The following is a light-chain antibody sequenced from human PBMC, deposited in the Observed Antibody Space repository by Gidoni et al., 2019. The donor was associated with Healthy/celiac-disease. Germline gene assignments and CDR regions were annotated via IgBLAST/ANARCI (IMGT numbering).Light chain of an antibody. Sequence: EIVLTQSPGTLSLSPGERATLSCRASQSVSSSYLAWYQQKPGQAPRRLIYGASSRATGIPDRFSGSGSGTDFTLTISRLVPEDFAVYYCQQYGSSLLTFGGGTKVEIK. V-gene: IGKV3-20*01. CDR1: QSVSSSY. J-gene: IGKJ4*01. CDR3: QQYGSSLLT. CDR2: GAS.